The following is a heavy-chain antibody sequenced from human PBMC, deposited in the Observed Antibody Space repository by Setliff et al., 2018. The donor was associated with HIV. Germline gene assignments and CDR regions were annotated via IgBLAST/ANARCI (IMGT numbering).Heavy chain of an antibody. V-gene: IGHV3-74*01. CDR1: GFTFRSYW. J-gene: IGHJ4*02. CDR2: IDEYGTIT. D-gene: IGHD6-6*01. Sequence: PGGSLRLSCAASGFTFRSYWMHWVRQVPGRGLVWVSRIDEYGTITDYADSVKGRFTISRDNAKNALFLQMNNLRAEDSAIYYCAMFSSSSGWGQGT. CDR3: AMFSSSSG.